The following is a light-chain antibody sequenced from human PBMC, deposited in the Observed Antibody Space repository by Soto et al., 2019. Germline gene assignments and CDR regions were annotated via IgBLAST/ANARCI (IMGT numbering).Light chain of an antibody. Sequence: QSVLTQPASVSGSPGQSITISCTGTSSDVGGYNYVSWYQQHPGKAPKLMIYEVSNRPSGVSNRFSGSKSGNTASLTISGLQAEDEAHYYCSSYTSSSTYVFGIGIKVTVL. CDR2: EVS. V-gene: IGLV2-14*01. J-gene: IGLJ1*01. CDR3: SSYTSSSTYV. CDR1: SSDVGGYNY.